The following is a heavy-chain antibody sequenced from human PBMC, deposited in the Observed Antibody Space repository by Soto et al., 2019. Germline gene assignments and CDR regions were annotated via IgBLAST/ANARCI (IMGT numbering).Heavy chain of an antibody. CDR3: AREGIDFWSGYLYYYGMDV. D-gene: IGHD3-3*01. Sequence: GASVKVSCKASGYTFTSYYMHWVRQAPGQGLEWMGIINPSGGSTSYAQKFQGRVTMTRDTSTSTVYMELSSLRSEDTAVYYCAREGIDFWSGYLYYYGMDVWGQGTTVTVYS. V-gene: IGHV1-46*01. J-gene: IGHJ6*02. CDR2: INPSGGST. CDR1: GYTFTSYY.